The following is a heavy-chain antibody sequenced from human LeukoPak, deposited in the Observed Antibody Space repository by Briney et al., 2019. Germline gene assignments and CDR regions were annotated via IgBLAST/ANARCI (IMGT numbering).Heavy chain of an antibody. D-gene: IGHD3-22*01. Sequence: SETLSLTCTVSGGSISTTGYYWAWIRQPPGKGLQWIASIYYSGSTYYNSSLKSRVTISVDTSKNQFSLKLSSMTAADTAVYYCARLGGSSGYYLFDYWGQGTLVTVSS. CDR2: IYYSGST. CDR1: GGSISTTGYY. CDR3: ARLGGSSGYYLFDY. J-gene: IGHJ4*02. V-gene: IGHV4-39*01.